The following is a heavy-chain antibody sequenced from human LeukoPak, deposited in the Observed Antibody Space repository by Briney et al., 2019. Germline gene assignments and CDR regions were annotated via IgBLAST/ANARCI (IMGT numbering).Heavy chain of an antibody. CDR3: ARERYCSGGSCYSGLAWFDY. D-gene: IGHD2-15*01. CDR1: GGTFSSYA. V-gene: IGHV1-69*05. Sequence: SVKVSCKVSGGTFSSYAISWVRQAPGQGLEWMGGIIPIFGTANYAQKFQGRVTITTDESTSTAYMELSSLSCEDTAVYYCARERYCSGGSCYSGLAWFDYWGQGTLVTVSS. CDR2: IIPIFGTA. J-gene: IGHJ4*02.